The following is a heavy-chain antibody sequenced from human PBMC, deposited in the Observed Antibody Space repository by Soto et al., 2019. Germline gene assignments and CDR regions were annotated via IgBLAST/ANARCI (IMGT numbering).Heavy chain of an antibody. V-gene: IGHV3-23*01. CDR2: ITAAGGGT. CDR1: GFSFSSYP. J-gene: IGHJ4*02. D-gene: IGHD6-6*01. CDR3: EKEFEYSTNLLF. Sequence: PGGSLRLSCAASGFSFSSYPMTWVRQAPGEGLEWVAAITAAGGGTDYADSVKGRFIISRDNSRNTLYLDMSSLKVEETALYYCEKEFEYSTNLLFWGQGTQVTVSS.